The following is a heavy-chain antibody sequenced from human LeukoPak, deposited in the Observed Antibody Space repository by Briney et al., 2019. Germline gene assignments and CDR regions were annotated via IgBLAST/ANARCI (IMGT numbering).Heavy chain of an antibody. CDR2: ISGSGGST. D-gene: IGHD3-22*01. V-gene: IGHV3-23*01. CDR1: GFTFSSYA. CDR3: AKDTTPYYYDSSGYYGWYFDY. Sequence: SGGSLRLSCAASGFTFSSYAMSWVRQAPGKGLEWVSAISGSGGSTYYADSVKGRFTISRDNSKNTLYLQMNSLRAEDTAVYYCAKDTTPYYYDSSGYYGWYFDYWGQGTLVTVSS. J-gene: IGHJ4*02.